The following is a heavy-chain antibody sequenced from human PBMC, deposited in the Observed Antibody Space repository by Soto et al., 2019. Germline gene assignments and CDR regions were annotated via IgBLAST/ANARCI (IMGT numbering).Heavy chain of an antibody. V-gene: IGHV4-39*02. Sequence: PSETLSLTCTVSSAPVSSTTYTWGWIRQPPGKGLEWVASVYYGGRSYYNPSLNSRVTISVDTSKNQFSLKMTSVTAADTAVYYCAREEYYYGSGAFFDYWGQGTLVTVS. D-gene: IGHD3-10*01. CDR1: SAPVSSTTYT. CDR2: VYYGGRS. CDR3: AREEYYYGSGAFFDY. J-gene: IGHJ4*02.